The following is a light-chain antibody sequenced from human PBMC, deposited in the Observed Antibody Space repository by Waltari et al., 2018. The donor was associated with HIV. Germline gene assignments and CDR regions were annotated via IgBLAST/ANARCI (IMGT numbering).Light chain of an antibody. CDR2: GVT. V-gene: IGLV2-14*01. CDR3: SSYSTSGFLL. Sequence: QSALTQPASLSGSPGQSVTLTCSGLTSALPSNIPLSWYQQHPGKVPKLVIFGVTNRASEISDRFSGSRSGDTASLIISGLQSEDEAHYYCSSYSTSGFLLFGGGTKLTVL. CDR1: TSALPSNIP. J-gene: IGLJ3*02.